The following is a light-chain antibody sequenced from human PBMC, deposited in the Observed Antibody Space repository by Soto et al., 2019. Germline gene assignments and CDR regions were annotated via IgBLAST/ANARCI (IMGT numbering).Light chain of an antibody. V-gene: IGKV1-27*01. CDR2: GAT. Sequence: DIQMTQSPSSLPASVGDRVTITCRASQGLGYYLAWYQQKPGKVPELLIYGATTLQSGVPSRVSGSGSETDFTLTITSLQPEDVATYYCQNYTSAPWTFGQGTKVEIK. CDR1: QGLGYY. J-gene: IGKJ1*01. CDR3: QNYTSAPWT.